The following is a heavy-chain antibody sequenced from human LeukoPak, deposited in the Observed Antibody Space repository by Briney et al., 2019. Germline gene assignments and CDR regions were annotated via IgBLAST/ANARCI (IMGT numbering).Heavy chain of an antibody. Sequence: GGSLRLSCAASGFTFSSYAMHWVRQAPGKGLEWVSAISGSGGSTYNADSVKGRFTVSRDNSKNTLYLQMNSLRAEDTAVYYCAKDPDIVVVPAASNWFDPWGQGTLVTVSS. CDR1: GFTFSSYA. V-gene: IGHV3-23*01. J-gene: IGHJ5*02. CDR2: ISGSGGST. D-gene: IGHD2-2*01. CDR3: AKDPDIVVVPAASNWFDP.